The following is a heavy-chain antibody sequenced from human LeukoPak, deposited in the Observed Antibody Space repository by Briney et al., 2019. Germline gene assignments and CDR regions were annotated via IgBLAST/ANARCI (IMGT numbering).Heavy chain of an antibody. V-gene: IGHV4-34*01. J-gene: IGHJ4*02. CDR2: INHSGST. D-gene: IGHD5-18*01. Sequence: SENLSLTCAVYGGSFSGYYWSWIRQPPGKGLEWIGEINHSGSTNYNPSLKSRVTISVDTSKNQFSLKLSSVTAADTAVYYCASATAEYSYGLDYWGQGTLVTVSS. CDR1: GGSFSGYY. CDR3: ASATAEYSYGLDY.